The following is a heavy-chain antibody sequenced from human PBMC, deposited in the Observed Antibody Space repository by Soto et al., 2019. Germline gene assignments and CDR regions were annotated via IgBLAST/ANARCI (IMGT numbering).Heavy chain of an antibody. J-gene: IGHJ3*02. V-gene: IGHV4-4*07. CDR1: GGAISAFY. CDR2: IYASGHT. D-gene: IGHD6-6*01. Sequence: QVQLQESGPGLVKPSETLSLTCSVSGGAISAFYWNWIRQSAGTGLEWIGRIYASGHTTYNPSLESGVSMSVDTSKHQFSLKLSSVSAADTAVYYCVRSPSTSAIGSFDIWGQGRMVTVSS. CDR3: VRSPSTSAIGSFDI.